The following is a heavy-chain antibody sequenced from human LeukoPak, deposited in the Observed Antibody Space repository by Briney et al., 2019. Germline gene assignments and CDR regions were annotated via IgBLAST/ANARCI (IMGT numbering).Heavy chain of an antibody. CDR3: ARPRPYYYDSSGYFDY. D-gene: IGHD3-22*01. CDR1: GYTFTGFY. V-gene: IGHV1-2*02. CDR2: INPNSGGT. J-gene: IGHJ4*02. Sequence: ASVKVSCKASGYTFTGFYMHWVRQAPGQGLDWMGWINPNSGGTNYAQKFQGRVTMTRDTSINTAYMELSGLKSDDTAVYYCARPRPYYYDSSGYFDYWGQGTLVTVSS.